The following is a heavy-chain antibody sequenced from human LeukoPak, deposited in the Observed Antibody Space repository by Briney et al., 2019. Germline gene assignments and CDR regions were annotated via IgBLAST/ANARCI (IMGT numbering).Heavy chain of an antibody. CDR2: MSVNVVNK. CDR1: GFSFSSYS. D-gene: IGHD2-15*01. Sequence: GGSLRLSCVAAGFSFSSYSIRWVRRVPGEGLGWVAVMSVNVVNKYYADSVRGRFTVSRDISKNTQFLKMNSLRFEDTAVYFCVRESCSGGSCTYDPFDIWGHGTMVTVST. V-gene: IGHV3-30-3*01. CDR3: VRESCSGGSCTYDPFDI. J-gene: IGHJ3*02.